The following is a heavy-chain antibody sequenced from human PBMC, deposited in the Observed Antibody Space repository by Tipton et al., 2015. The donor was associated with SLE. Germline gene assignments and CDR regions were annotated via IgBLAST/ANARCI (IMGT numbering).Heavy chain of an antibody. CDR2: LYYGGNT. CDR1: GGSIRSSRHF. D-gene: IGHD5-12*01. J-gene: IGHJ4*02. V-gene: IGHV4-39*07. Sequence: LRLSCTVSGGSIRSSRHFWGWIRQPPGKGLEWIGVLYYGGNTYYNPSLKSPVTLSIDTSKNQFSLKMRSVTAADTAVYHCARVSRGYSGYEWAGFFDYWGQGALVTVSS. CDR3: ARVSRGYSGYEWAGFFDY.